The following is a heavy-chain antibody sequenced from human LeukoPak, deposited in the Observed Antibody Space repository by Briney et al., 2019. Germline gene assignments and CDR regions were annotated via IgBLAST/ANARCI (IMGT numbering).Heavy chain of an antibody. CDR3: ARDLRGFWSGYYLYYYMDV. D-gene: IGHD3-3*01. CDR1: GFTFSSYG. Sequence: GGSLRLSCAASGFTFSSYGMHWVRQAPGKGLEWVAVISYDGSNKYYADSVKGRFTISRDNSKNTLYLQMNSLRAEDTAVYYCARDLRGFWSGYYLYYYMDVWGKGTTVTVSS. J-gene: IGHJ6*03. V-gene: IGHV3-30*03. CDR2: ISYDGSNK.